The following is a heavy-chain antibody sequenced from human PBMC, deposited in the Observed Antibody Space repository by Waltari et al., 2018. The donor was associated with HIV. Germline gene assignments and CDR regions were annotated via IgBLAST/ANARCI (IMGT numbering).Heavy chain of an antibody. CDR3: AKDVRYGDYAGGFDY. CDR2: ISWNSKTI. D-gene: IGHD4-17*01. Sequence: EVQLVESGGGLVQPGRSLRLSCAASGFIFNDYAMHSVRQAPGRGLEWGSGISWNSKTIDYADSVKGRFTISRDNAKNSLYLQLNSLRVDDTALYYCAKDVRYGDYAGGFDYWGQGILVTVSS. CDR1: GFIFNDYA. J-gene: IGHJ4*02. V-gene: IGHV3-9*01.